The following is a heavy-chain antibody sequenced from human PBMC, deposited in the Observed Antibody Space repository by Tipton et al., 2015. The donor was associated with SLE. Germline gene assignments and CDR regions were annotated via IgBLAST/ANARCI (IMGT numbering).Heavy chain of an antibody. CDR1: GGSFSGYY. CDR2: INHSGST. V-gene: IGHV4-34*01. J-gene: IGHJ6*03. CDR3: ARVPALNYYGSGRGYYYYYMDV. D-gene: IGHD3-10*01. Sequence: TLSLTCAVYGGSFSGYYWSWIRQPPGKGLEWIGEINHSGSTNYNPSLKSRVTISVDTSKNQFSLKLSSVTAADTAVYYCARVPALNYYGSGRGYYYYYMDVWGKGTTVTVSS.